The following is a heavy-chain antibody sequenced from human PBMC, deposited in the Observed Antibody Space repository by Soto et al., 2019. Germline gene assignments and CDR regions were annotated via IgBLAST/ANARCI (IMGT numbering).Heavy chain of an antibody. D-gene: IGHD2-15*01. J-gene: IGHJ4*02. CDR1: GFSFSNCG. Sequence: QVQLVESGGGVVQPGRSLRLSCAASGFSFSNCGMHWVRQAPGKGLEWVAAISSDGSGKSYSESLKGRFTISRDNSKNTLFLQMNSLRVEDTAVYYCVKGSEVARQELDYWGQGTLVTVSS. V-gene: IGHV3-30*18. CDR2: ISSDGSGK. CDR3: VKGSEVARQELDY.